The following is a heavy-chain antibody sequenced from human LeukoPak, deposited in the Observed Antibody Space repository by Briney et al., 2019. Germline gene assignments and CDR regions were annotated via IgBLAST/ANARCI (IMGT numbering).Heavy chain of an antibody. J-gene: IGHJ4*02. D-gene: IGHD1-26*01. CDR1: GYSFTSYW. CDR3: ARRISGYYIDY. CDR2: IWPSDSDT. Sequence: GESLKISCKGSGYSFTSYWIGWVRQMPGKGLEWMGIIWPSDSDTRYSPSFQGQVTISADKSISTAYLQWSSLKASDTAIYFCARRISGYYIDYWGQGTLVSVSS. V-gene: IGHV5-51*01.